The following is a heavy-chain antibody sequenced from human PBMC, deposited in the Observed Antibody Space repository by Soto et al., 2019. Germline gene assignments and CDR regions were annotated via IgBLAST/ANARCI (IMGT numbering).Heavy chain of an antibody. V-gene: IGHV3-23*01. CDR3: AYSSTPFDY. D-gene: IGHD6-13*01. CDR2: ISGSGGST. J-gene: IGHJ4*02. Sequence: EVQLLESGGGLVQPGGSLRLSCAASGFTFSSYAMSWVRQAPGKGLEWVSAISGSGGSTYYADSVKGRFTISRDNSKNTLYLQMNGRRAEDTAVYNCAYSSTPFDYWGQGTLVTVSS. CDR1: GFTFSSYA.